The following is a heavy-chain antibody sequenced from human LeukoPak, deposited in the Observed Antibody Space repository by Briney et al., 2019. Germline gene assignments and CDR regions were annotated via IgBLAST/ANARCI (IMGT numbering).Heavy chain of an antibody. CDR1: GFTFSNFW. J-gene: IGHJ3*02. CDR3: ATRDYGSLGAFDI. D-gene: IGHD4-17*01. Sequence: GGSLRLSCAASGFTFSNFWLHWVRQAPGKGLEWVSTISGRGDRTHYADSVKGRFTISRDNSKNTLYLQMNSLRAEDTAVYYCATRDYGSLGAFDIWGQGTMVTVSS. V-gene: IGHV3-23*01. CDR2: ISGRGDRT.